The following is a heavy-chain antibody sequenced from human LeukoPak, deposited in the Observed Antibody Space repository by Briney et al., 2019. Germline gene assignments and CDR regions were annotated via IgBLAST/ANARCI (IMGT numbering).Heavy chain of an antibody. V-gene: IGHV1-2*02. CDR1: GYTFTGYY. D-gene: IGHD7-27*01. J-gene: IGHJ4*02. CDR2: INPNSGGT. CDR3: ARGKDWGPY. Sequence: GASVKVSCKAFGYTFTGYYMHWVRQAPGQGLDWMGWINPNSGGTNYAQKFQGRVTMTRDTSISTASMDLSRLRSDDTAVYYCARGKDWGPYWGQGTLVTVSS.